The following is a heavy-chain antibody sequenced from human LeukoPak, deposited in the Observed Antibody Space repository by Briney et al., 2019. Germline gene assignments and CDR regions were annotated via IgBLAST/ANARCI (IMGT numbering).Heavy chain of an antibody. CDR3: ARAGEMRYMDV. V-gene: IGHV3-11*04. D-gene: IGHD5-24*01. CDR1: GFTFSDYY. CDR2: IKGRGPTT. Sequence: PGGSLRLSCEASGFTFSDYYMSWIRQAPGKGLEWLSHIKGRGPTTYYADSVRGRFTISRDNAKNSLFLQMNSLRVDDTAIYYCARAGEMRYMDVWGKGTAVAVSS. J-gene: IGHJ6*03.